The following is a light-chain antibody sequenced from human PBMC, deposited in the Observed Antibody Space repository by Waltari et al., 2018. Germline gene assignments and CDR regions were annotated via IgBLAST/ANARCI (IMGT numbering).Light chain of an antibody. CDR3: SSYASGSTLKV. V-gene: IGLV2-14*03. J-gene: IGLJ3*02. Sequence: QSALTQPASVSGSPGQSITISCTGTSRDVGGYKYFSWYQQHPGKAPKLMIYDVSDRPSGVPNRFSGSKSGNTASLTISGLQAEDEADYYCSSYASGSTLKVFGGGTKLTVL. CDR2: DVS. CDR1: SRDVGGYKY.